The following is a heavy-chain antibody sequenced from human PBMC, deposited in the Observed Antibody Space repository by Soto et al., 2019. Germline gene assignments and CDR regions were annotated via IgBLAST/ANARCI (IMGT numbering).Heavy chain of an antibody. V-gene: IGHV3-7*01. CDR2: IKQDGSEK. J-gene: IGHJ4*02. Sequence: EVQLVESGGGLVQPGGSLRLSCAASGFTFSSYWMSWVRQAPGKGLEWVANIKQDGSEKYYVDSVKGRFTISRDNAKKSLYLQRNRLRAEDTAVYYCAGSPPTYYYDGSGYYGYWGQGTLVTVSS. D-gene: IGHD3-22*01. CDR3: AGSPPTYYYDGSGYYGY. CDR1: GFTFSSYW.